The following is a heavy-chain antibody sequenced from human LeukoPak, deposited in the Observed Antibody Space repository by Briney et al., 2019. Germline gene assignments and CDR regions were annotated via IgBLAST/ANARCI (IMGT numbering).Heavy chain of an antibody. V-gene: IGHV1-18*01. J-gene: IGHJ3*02. CDR3: AKDGGGKAAPNGGAFDI. D-gene: IGHD6-6*01. CDR1: GYTFTSYG. CDR2: ISAYNGNT. Sequence: ASVKVSXKASGYTFTSYGISWVRQAPGQGLEWIGWISAYNGNTNYAQKLQGRVTMTTDTSTSTAYMELRSLRSDDTAVYYCAKDGGGKAAPNGGAFDIWGQGTMVTVSS.